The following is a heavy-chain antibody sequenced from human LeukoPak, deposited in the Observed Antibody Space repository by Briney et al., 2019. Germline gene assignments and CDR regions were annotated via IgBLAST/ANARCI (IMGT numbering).Heavy chain of an antibody. Sequence: PSETLSLTCAVYGGSFSGYYWSWIRQPAGKGLEWIGEINHSGSTNYNPSLKSRVTISVDTSKNQFSLKLSSVTAADTAVYYCARATTVVTRGNQRTRYFQHWGQGTLVTVSS. CDR3: ARATTVVTRGNQRTRYFQH. CDR1: GGSFSGYY. V-gene: IGHV4-34*01. D-gene: IGHD4-23*01. CDR2: INHSGST. J-gene: IGHJ1*01.